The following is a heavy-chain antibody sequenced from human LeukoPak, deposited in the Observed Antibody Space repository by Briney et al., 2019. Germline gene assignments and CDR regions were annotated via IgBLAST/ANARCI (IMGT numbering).Heavy chain of an antibody. V-gene: IGHV3-21*01. CDR3: ARDSPGLFGY. J-gene: IGHJ4*02. CDR1: GFTFSSYS. D-gene: IGHD3-10*01. CDR2: ISSSSSYI. Sequence: GGSLRLSCAASGFTFSSYSMNWVRQAPGKGLEWVSSISSSSSYIYYADSVEGRFTISRDNAKNSLYLQMNSLRAEDTAVYYCARDSPGLFGYWGQRTLVTVSS.